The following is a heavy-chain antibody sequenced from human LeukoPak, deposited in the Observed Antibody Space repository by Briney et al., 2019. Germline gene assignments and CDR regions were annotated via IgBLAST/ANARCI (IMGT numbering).Heavy chain of an antibody. CDR2: IIPIFGTA. CDR1: GGTFSSYA. CDR3: ASSSRDGYNLGIDY. V-gene: IGHV1-69*01. Sequence: EASVRVSCKASGGTFSSYAISWVRQAPGQGLEWMGGIIPIFGTANYAQKFQGRVTITADESTSTAYMELSSLGSEDMVMYYWASSSRDGYNLGIDYWGQGTLVTVSS. J-gene: IGHJ4*02. D-gene: IGHD5-24*01.